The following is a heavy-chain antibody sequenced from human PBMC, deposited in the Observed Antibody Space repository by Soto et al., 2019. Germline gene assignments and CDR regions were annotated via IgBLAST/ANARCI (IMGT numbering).Heavy chain of an antibody. V-gene: IGHV4-39*01. Sequence: SETLSLTCTVSGGSISSSSYYWGWIRQPPGKGLEWIGSIYYSGSTYYNPSLKGLVTISVDTSKNQFSLKLSSVTAADTAVYYCASPYCTNGVCYYFDYWGQGTLVTVSS. D-gene: IGHD2-8*01. CDR2: IYYSGST. J-gene: IGHJ4*02. CDR3: ASPYCTNGVCYYFDY. CDR1: GGSISSSSYY.